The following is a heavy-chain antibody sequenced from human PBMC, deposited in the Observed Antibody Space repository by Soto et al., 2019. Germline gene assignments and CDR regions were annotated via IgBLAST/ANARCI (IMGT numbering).Heavy chain of an antibody. J-gene: IGHJ4*02. CDR1: GYSINSGYY. CDR3: ARATGGFLVDY. D-gene: IGHD2-8*02. Sequence: ASETLSLTCAVSGYSINSGYYWGWIRQPPGKGLEWIGSIYHSGSTYYNPSLKSRVTISVDTSKNQFSLKLSSVTAADTAVYYCARATGGFLVDYWGQGTLVTVSS. V-gene: IGHV4-38-2*01. CDR2: IYHSGST.